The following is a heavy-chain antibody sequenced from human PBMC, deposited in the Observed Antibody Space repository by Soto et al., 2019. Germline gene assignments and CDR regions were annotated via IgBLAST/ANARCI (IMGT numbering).Heavy chain of an antibody. D-gene: IGHD2-15*01. CDR1: GYTFTGYY. Sequence: QVQLVQSGAEVKKPGASVKVSCKASGYTFTGYYMHWVRQAPGQGVAWMGWINPNSGGTNYAQKFQGWVTMTRDTSISTAYMVLSRLRSDDTAVYYCATSGYCSGGSCPVFDYWGQGTMVTVSS. V-gene: IGHV1-2*04. CDR3: ATSGYCSGGSCPVFDY. J-gene: IGHJ4*02. CDR2: INPNSGGT.